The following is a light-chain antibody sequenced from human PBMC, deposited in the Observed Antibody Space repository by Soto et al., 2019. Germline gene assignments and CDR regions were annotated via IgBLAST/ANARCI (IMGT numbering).Light chain of an antibody. Sequence: DIQMTQSPSSLSASVGDRVTITCQATQDITNYLNWYQQKPGKAPKLLIFDASNLEPGVPSRFSGSGSGTDFSFTISSLQPEDIATYYCQQYANLPTFGGGTKVEIK. V-gene: IGKV1-33*01. CDR3: QQYANLPT. CDR1: QDITNY. CDR2: DAS. J-gene: IGKJ4*01.